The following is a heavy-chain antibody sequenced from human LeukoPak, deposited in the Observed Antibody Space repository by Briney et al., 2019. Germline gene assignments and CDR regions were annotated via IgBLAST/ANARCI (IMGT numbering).Heavy chain of an antibody. Sequence: SETLSLTCTVSGGSISSYYWSWMRQPPGKGLEWIGYIYYSGSTNYNPSPKSRVTISVDTSKNQFSLKLSSVTAADTAVYYCARHASAAAGTRIDYWGQGTLVTVSS. CDR2: IYYSGST. J-gene: IGHJ4*02. V-gene: IGHV4-59*08. D-gene: IGHD6-13*01. CDR3: ARHASAAAGTRIDY. CDR1: GGSISSYY.